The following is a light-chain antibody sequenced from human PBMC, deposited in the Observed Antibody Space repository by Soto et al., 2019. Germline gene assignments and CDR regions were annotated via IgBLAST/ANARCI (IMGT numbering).Light chain of an antibody. Sequence: EIVMTQSPGTLSVSPGERATLSCRASQSVSSDLAWYQQKSGQAPRLLIYGASTRATGVPARFSGSGSGTEFTLTISSLQSEDFAVYYCQQYNNWPPWTFGQGTKVEIK. V-gene: IGKV3-15*01. CDR1: QSVSSD. CDR3: QQYNNWPPWT. CDR2: GAS. J-gene: IGKJ1*01.